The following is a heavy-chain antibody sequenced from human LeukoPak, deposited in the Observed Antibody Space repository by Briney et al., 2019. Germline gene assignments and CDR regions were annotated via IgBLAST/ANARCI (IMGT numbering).Heavy chain of an antibody. CDR3: ARDQLLWFGELSDPDNWFDP. J-gene: IGHJ5*02. CDR1: GYTFTGYY. V-gene: IGHV1-2*02. D-gene: IGHD3-10*01. Sequence: ASVKVSCKASGYTFTGYYMHWVRQAPGQGLEWMGWINPNSGGTNYAQKFQGRVTMTRDTSISTAYMELSRLGSDDTAVYYCARDQLLWFGELSDPDNWFDPWGQGTLVTVSS. CDR2: INPNSGGT.